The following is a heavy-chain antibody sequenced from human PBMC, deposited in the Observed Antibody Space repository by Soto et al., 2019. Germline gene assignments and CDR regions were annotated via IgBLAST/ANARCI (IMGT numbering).Heavy chain of an antibody. CDR3: ARDCSWDCGGGEY. CDR2: IIPVFRKS. Sequence: QVQLVQSGAEVKKPGSSVKVSCKASGGTFSSYAISWVRQAPGQGLEWMGNIIPVFRKSNYAQKFQGRVTITADESTSTANMELSTLTSEDTAVYYCARDCSWDCGGGEYWGQGTLVIVSS. V-gene: IGHV1-69*18. D-gene: IGHD3-16*01. CDR1: GGTFSSYA. J-gene: IGHJ4*02.